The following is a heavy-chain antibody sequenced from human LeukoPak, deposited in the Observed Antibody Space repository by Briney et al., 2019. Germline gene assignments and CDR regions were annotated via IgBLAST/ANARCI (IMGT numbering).Heavy chain of an antibody. CDR1: GFIFSNYA. CDR3: AKKSLWSGTFDY. D-gene: IGHD3-3*01. J-gene: IGHJ4*02. CDR2: ITGSGGDS. V-gene: IGHV3-23*01. Sequence: AGGSLRLSCIVSGFIFSNYAMSWVRQAPGKGLEWVSIITGSGGDSYYADSVKGRFTLSRDNSKNTLYLQMNSLRAEDTALYFCAKKSLWSGTFDYWGQGTLVTVFS.